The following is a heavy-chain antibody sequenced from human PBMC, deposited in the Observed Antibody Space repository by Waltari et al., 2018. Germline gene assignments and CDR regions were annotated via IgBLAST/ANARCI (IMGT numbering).Heavy chain of an antibody. CDR1: GFTFSRYW. CDR3: ARVATKTYSSPVPGRPYYYGMDV. CDR2: SSSEWSST. Sequence: EEQLVESGGGLAQPGESLRLSCAASGFTFSRYWMDWVRQAPGKGLVWGSRSSSEWSSTTDADSVKGRFTISRDNAKNTLYVQMNRLRAEDTAVYYCARVATKTYSSPVPGRPYYYGMDVWGQGTTVTVSS. J-gene: IGHJ6*02. D-gene: IGHD3-22*01. V-gene: IGHV3-74*01.